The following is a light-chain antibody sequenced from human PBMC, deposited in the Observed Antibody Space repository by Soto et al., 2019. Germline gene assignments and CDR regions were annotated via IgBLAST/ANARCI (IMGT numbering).Light chain of an antibody. CDR2: AAS. J-gene: IGKJ2*01. V-gene: IGKV3-20*01. Sequence: EIVLTQSPGTLYLSPGERATLSCRASQSVSSNYLAWYQQKRGQAPRLLIYAASARATGIPDRFSGSGSGTDFTLTISRLEPEDFAVYFCQLYGSSPPRYTFGQGTKLGSN. CDR1: QSVSSNY. CDR3: QLYGSSPPRYT.